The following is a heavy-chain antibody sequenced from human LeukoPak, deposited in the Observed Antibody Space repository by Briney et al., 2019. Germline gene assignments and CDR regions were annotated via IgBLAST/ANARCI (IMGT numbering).Heavy chain of an antibody. D-gene: IGHD1-1*01. CDR1: GFIFSDYY. V-gene: IGHV3-9*03. J-gene: IGHJ4*02. CDR2: INWNSGNI. Sequence: GGSLRLSCAASGFIFSDYYMSWIRQAPGKGLEWVSAINWNSGNIAYADSVKGRFTISRDNAKNSLYLQMHSLRAEDMALYYCAKGSSAWNEVFHFDYWGQGTLVTVSS. CDR3: AKGSSAWNEVFHFDY.